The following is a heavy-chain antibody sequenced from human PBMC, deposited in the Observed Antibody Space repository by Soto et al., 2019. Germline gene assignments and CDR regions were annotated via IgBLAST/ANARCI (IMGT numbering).Heavy chain of an antibody. V-gene: IGHV1-2*04. CDR3: ARAETYYPGNTFDY. Sequence: ASVKVSCKASGYTFTGYYLHWVRQAPGQGLEWMGWIYPDTGGTNYAQKFQGWVTMTRDTSISTAYMELSGLKSDDTAVYYCARAETYYPGNTFDYWGQGALVTVSS. CDR2: IYPDTGGT. CDR1: GYTFTGYY. D-gene: IGHD1-1*01. J-gene: IGHJ4*02.